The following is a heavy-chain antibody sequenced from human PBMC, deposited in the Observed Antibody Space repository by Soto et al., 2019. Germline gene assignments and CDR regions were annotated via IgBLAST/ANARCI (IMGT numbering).Heavy chain of an antibody. V-gene: IGHV3-30*18. CDR3: AKDGGPVYCNSPGCSSKHFDY. Sequence: QVQLVESGGGVVQPGRSLRLSCAASGFIFSNYGMHWVRQAPGKGLEWVAIISYDGDNEYYADSVRGRFTISRDNSKNTLYLQTNSLRHEYTAVYYCAKDGGPVYCNSPGCSSKHFDYWGQGTLVTVSS. CDR2: ISYDGDNE. D-gene: IGHD2-2*01. J-gene: IGHJ4*02. CDR1: GFIFSNYG.